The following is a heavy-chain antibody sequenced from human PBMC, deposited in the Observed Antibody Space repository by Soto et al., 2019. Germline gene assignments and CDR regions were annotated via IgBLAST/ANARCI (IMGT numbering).Heavy chain of an antibody. J-gene: IGHJ6*02. CDR2: VYGGGNGA. CDR1: GFTFSNFA. V-gene: IGHV3-23*01. D-gene: IGHD1-1*01. Sequence: EMQLLESGGGLVQPGGSLRLSCAASGFTFSNFAMSWVRQAPGKGLEWVSGVYGGGNGALYADSVKGRFIISRDNSKNTLYLHMNSLRAGDTAVYYCAKFVGAIHHNYPMDVWGQGTTVTVSS. CDR3: AKFVGAIHHNYPMDV.